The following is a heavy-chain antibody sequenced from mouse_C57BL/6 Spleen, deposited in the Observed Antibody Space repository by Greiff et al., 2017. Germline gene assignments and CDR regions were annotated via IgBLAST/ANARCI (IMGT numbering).Heavy chain of an antibody. CDR2: IYPGSGNT. Sequence: QVQLQQSGAELVRPGASVKLSCKASGYTFTDYYINWVKQRPGQGLEWIARIYPGSGNTYYNEKFKGKATLTAEKSSSNAYMQLSSLTSEDSAVYFCARSPPYCSSYGYAMDYWGQGTSVTVSS. V-gene: IGHV1-76*01. J-gene: IGHJ4*01. CDR1: GYTFTDYY. D-gene: IGHD1-1*01. CDR3: ARSPPYCSSYGYAMDY.